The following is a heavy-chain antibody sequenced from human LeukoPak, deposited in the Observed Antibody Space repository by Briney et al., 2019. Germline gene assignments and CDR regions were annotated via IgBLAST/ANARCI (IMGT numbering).Heavy chain of an antibody. CDR1: GFTFSSYW. Sequence: GGSLRLSCAASGFTFSSYWMHWVRQAPGKGLVWVSRINTDGSSTSYADSVKGRFTISRDNAKNTLYLQMSSLRAEDTAVYYCARGMVVTADIDNYWGQGTLVTVSP. V-gene: IGHV3-74*01. CDR2: INTDGSST. J-gene: IGHJ4*02. CDR3: ARGMVVTADIDNY. D-gene: IGHD2-21*02.